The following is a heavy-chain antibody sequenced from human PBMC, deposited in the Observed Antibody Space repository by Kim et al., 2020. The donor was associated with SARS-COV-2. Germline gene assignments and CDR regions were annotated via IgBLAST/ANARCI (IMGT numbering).Heavy chain of an antibody. Sequence: SETLSLTCAVYGGSFSGYYWSWIRQPPGKGLEWIGEINHSGSTNYNPSLKSRVTISVDTSKNQFSLKLSSVTAADTAVYYCARGGGLKPLFTIFGVVMNRGFDYWGQGTLVTVSS. J-gene: IGHJ4*02. D-gene: IGHD3-3*01. V-gene: IGHV4-34*01. CDR2: INHSGST. CDR1: GGSFSGYY. CDR3: ARGGGLKPLFTIFGVVMNRGFDY.